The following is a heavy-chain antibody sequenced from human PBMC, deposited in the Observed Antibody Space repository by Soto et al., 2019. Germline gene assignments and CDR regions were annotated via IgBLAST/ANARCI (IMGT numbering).Heavy chain of an antibody. CDR2: IYYSGST. Sequence: PSETLSLTCTVSGGSISSYYWSWIRQPPGKGLEWIGYIYYSGSTNYNPSLKSRVTISVDTSKNQFSLKLSSVTAADTAVYYCARALRYFDWLGSDYYYGMDVWGQGTTVTVSS. CDR3: ARALRYFDWLGSDYYYGMDV. J-gene: IGHJ6*02. CDR1: GGSISSYY. D-gene: IGHD3-9*01. V-gene: IGHV4-59*01.